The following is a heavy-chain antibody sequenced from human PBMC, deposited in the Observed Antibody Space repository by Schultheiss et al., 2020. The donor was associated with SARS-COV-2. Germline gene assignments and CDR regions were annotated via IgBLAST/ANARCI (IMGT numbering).Heavy chain of an antibody. J-gene: IGHJ3*01. CDR1: GFTFSNYG. D-gene: IGHD5-12*01. Sequence: GESLKISCAASGFTFSNYGMHWVRQAPGKGLEWVAVIWSDGFTKYYADSLKGRFTISRDNSKNTLDLQMNSLRVEDTAVYFCSRQWLLVWGQGTVVTVSS. CDR3: SRQWLLV. CDR2: IWSDGFTK. V-gene: IGHV3-33*08.